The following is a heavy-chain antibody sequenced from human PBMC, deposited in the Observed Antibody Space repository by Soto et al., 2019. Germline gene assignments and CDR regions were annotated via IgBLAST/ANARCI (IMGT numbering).Heavy chain of an antibody. CDR2: INHTGST. V-gene: IGHV4-34*01. Sequence: SETLSLTCAVYGGSFSGYYWSWIRQPPGKGLEWIGQINHTGSTNYNPSLNSRVTISVDTSKNQCSLKLSSVTAADTAVYYCARLITPRYYYGMDVWGQGTTVTVSS. J-gene: IGHJ6*02. CDR3: ARLITPRYYYGMDV. D-gene: IGHD3-16*01. CDR1: GGSFSGYY.